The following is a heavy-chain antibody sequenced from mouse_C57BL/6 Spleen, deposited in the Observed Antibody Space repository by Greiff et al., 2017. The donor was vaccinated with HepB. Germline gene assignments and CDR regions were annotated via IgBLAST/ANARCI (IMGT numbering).Heavy chain of an antibody. V-gene: IGHV1-82*01. CDR3: ARTTIFDV. J-gene: IGHJ1*03. D-gene: IGHD2-12*01. Sequence: QVQLQQSGPELVKPGASVKISCKASGYAFSSSWMNWVKQRPGKGLEWIGRIYPGDGDTNYNGKFKGKATLTADKSSSTAYMQLSSLTSEDSAVYFCARTTIFDVWGTGTTVTVFS. CDR1: GYAFSSSW. CDR2: IYPGDGDT.